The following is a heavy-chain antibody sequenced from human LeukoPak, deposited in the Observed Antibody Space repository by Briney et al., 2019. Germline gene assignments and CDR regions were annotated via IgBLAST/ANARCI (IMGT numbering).Heavy chain of an antibody. V-gene: IGHV3-21*01. CDR2: ISSSSSYI. CDR3: ARDEGYSYGYLY. Sequence: GGSLRLSGAAPGFTFSSYSMNWVRQAPGKGLEWVSSISSSSSYIYYADSVKGRFTISRDNAKNSLYLQMNSLRAEDTAVYYCARDEGYSYGYLYWGQGTLVTVSS. J-gene: IGHJ4*02. D-gene: IGHD5-18*01. CDR1: GFTFSSYS.